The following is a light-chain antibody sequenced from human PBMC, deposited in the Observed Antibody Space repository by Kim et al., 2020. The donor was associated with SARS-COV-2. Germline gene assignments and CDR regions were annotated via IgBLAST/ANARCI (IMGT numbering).Light chain of an antibody. J-gene: IGLJ3*02. CDR3: QSYDISNQV. V-gene: IGLV6-57*01. CDR1: SGSVASND. CDR2: DHH. Sequence: GKTVTTSCTGSSGSVASNDVQWYQQRPGSSPATVIYDHHQRPSGVPDRFSGSIDSSSDSASLTISGLKTEDEADYYCQSYDISNQVFGGGTKLTVL.